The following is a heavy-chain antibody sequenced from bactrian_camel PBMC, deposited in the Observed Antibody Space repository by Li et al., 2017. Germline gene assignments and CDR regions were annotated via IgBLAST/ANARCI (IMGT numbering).Heavy chain of an antibody. CDR3: ARTPSTID. V-gene: IGHV3S6*01. CDR1: GFTFSTTY. J-gene: IGHJ4*01. CDR2: ITSDGTNR. Sequence: HVQLVESGGGLVQPGGSLRLSCRAIGFTFSTTYMTWVRQAPGKGLEWVAGITSDGTNRYYTSSVKGRFTISRDNAKNTVYLQLNSLKSEDTARYYCARTPSTIDWGQGTQVTVS. D-gene: IGHD4*01.